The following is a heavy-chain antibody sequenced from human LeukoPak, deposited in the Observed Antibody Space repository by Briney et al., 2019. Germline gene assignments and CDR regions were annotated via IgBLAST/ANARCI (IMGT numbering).Heavy chain of an antibody. CDR2: ISSSSYI. CDR3: ARACGQWLRFGYFDY. CDR1: GFTFSSYS. V-gene: IGHV3-21*01. Sequence: GGSLRLSCAASGFTFSSYSMNWVRQAPGKGLEWVSSISSSSYIYYADSVKGRFTISRDNAKNSLYLQMNSLRAEDTAVYYCARACGQWLRFGYFDYWGQGTLVTVSS. J-gene: IGHJ4*02. D-gene: IGHD5-12*01.